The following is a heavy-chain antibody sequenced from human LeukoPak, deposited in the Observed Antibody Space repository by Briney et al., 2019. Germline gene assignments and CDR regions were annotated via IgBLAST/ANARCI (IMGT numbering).Heavy chain of an antibody. Sequence: GGSLRLSCAASGFTFSSYGMHWVRQAPGKGLEWVAVISYDGSNKYYADSVKGRFTISRDNSKNTLYLQMNSLRAEDTAVYYCANGREQLDGFDYWGQGTLVTVSS. J-gene: IGHJ4*02. CDR1: GFTFSSYG. V-gene: IGHV3-30*18. CDR3: ANGREQLDGFDY. D-gene: IGHD1/OR15-1a*01. CDR2: ISYDGSNK.